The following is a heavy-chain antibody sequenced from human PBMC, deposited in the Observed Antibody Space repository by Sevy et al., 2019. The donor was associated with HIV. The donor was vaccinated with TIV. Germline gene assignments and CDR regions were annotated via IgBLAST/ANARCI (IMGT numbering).Heavy chain of an antibody. CDR2: ISYDGNYR. Sequence: GGCLRLSCAASGFTFSTYDIHWVRQAPGKGLEWVAIISYDGNYRHYADSVRGRFSMSRDNSKNTMYLRMNGLSIEDTAVYYCAKNRPPGGSLVSRHAMDVWGRGTTVTVSS. CDR3: AKNRPPGGSLVSRHAMDV. D-gene: IGHD3-16*01. V-gene: IGHV3-30*18. CDR1: GFTFSTYD. J-gene: IGHJ6*02.